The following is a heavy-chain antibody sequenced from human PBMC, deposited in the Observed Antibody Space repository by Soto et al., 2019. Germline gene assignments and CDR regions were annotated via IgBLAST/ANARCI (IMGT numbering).Heavy chain of an antibody. Sequence: GGSLRLSCVASGFTLSNYVMHWVRQAPGKGLEWVAMISYDGSAEHYVDSVEGRFTISSDISKNVLYLQMNSLRPEDTALYYCAKDYVPNNWCNWFDPWGQVTMMTV. CDR2: ISYDGSAE. V-gene: IGHV3-30*18. D-gene: IGHD1-1*01. CDR1: GFTLSNYV. J-gene: IGHJ5*02. CDR3: AKDYVPNNWCNWFDP.